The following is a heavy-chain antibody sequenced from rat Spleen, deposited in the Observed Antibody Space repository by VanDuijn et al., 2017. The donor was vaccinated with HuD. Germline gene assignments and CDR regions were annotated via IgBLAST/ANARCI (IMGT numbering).Heavy chain of an antibody. CDR1: GFSLGTNW. CDR2: ISYDGSTT. V-gene: IGHV5-29*01. J-gene: IGHJ2*01. Sequence: EVQLVESGGGLVQPGSPLKLSCGASGFSLGTNWLNWIRQAPTKGLEWVAIISYDGSTTYYRDSVKGRFTISRDNAKNTLYLQMDSLRSEDTATYYCARRLYDYFDYWGQGVMVTVSS. CDR3: ARRLYDYFDY. D-gene: IGHD1-2*01.